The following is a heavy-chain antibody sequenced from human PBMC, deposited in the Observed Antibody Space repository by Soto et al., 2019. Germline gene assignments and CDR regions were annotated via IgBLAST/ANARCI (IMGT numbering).Heavy chain of an antibody. CDR3: AGDPYYYGSAF. CDR2: ISSSGTTM. J-gene: IGHJ4*02. D-gene: IGHD3-10*01. CDR1: GFRFSDHY. Sequence: QVQLVESGGGLVEPGGSLRLSSAASGFRFSDHYMTWIRRAPGKGLEWVAKISSSGTTMYYADSVKGRFTVSRDNAKNSLYLQMNSLRAEATAVYYCAGDPYYYGSAFWGQGTLVTVSS. V-gene: IGHV3-11*01.